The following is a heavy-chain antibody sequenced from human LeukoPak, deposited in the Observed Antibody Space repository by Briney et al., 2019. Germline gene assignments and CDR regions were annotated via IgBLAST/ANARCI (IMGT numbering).Heavy chain of an antibody. V-gene: IGHV1-2*02. CDR2: INPNSGGT. CDR1: GYTFTGYY. D-gene: IGHD6-6*01. Sequence: ASVKVSCKASGYTFTGYYMHWVRQAPGQGLEWMGWINPNSGGTNYAQKFQGRVTMTRDTSTSTAYMELSRLRSDDTAVYYCARYIAALLPFDYWGQGTLVTVSS. CDR3: ARYIAALLPFDY. J-gene: IGHJ4*02.